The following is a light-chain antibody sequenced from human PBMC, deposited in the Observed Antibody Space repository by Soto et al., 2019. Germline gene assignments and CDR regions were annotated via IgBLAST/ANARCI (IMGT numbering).Light chain of an antibody. Sequence: DIQMTQSPSSLSASVGDRVTITCQASQDITSYLNWYQHKPGKAPNLLIYDASILEAGVPPRFSGSGSGTDFTLTISSLQPEDVATYYCQHCDYLPIFGPGTTVDFK. J-gene: IGKJ3*01. CDR1: QDITSY. CDR3: QHCDYLPI. V-gene: IGKV1-33*01. CDR2: DAS.